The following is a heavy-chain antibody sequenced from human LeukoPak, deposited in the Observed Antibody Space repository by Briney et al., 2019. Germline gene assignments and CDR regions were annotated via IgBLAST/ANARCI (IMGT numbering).Heavy chain of an antibody. CDR2: ITSSSGYM. Sequence: GGSLRLSCAASGFTFSSFSMNWVRQAPGKGLEWVSSITSSSGYMYYADSVKGRFTISRDNAKNSLYLQMNSLSAEDTAVYYCASILRSSSGYYFDYWGQGTLVTVSS. V-gene: IGHV3-21*01. CDR1: GFTFSSFS. CDR3: ASILRSSSGYYFDY. J-gene: IGHJ4*02. D-gene: IGHD3-10*01.